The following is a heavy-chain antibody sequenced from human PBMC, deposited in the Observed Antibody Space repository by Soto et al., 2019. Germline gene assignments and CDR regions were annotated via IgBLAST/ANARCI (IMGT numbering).Heavy chain of an antibody. CDR1: GFTFSSYG. D-gene: IGHD1-7*01. V-gene: IGHV3-30*18. J-gene: IGHJ6*03. CDR3: AKDLWNYSPTPLGYMDV. Sequence: GGSLRLSCAASGFTFSSYGMHWVRQAPGKGLEWVAVISYDGSNKYYADSVKGRFTISRDNSKNTLYLQMNSLRAEDTAVYYCAKDLWNYSPTPLGYMDVWGKGTTVTVSS. CDR2: ISYDGSNK.